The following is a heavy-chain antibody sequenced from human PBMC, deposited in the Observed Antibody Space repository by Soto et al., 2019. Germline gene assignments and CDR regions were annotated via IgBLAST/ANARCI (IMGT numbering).Heavy chain of an antibody. CDR1: GGSVSSGSYY. V-gene: IGHV4-61*01. CDR2: IYYSGSF. J-gene: IGHJ4*02. Sequence: SETLSLTCTVSGGSVSSGSYYWSWIRQPPGKGLECIGYIYYSGSFSYNPSLKSRVTISVDTSKRQFSLRLESVTAADTAVYYCARGGGVTATFDYWGQGTLVTVSS. D-gene: IGHD5-18*01. CDR3: ARGGGVTATFDY.